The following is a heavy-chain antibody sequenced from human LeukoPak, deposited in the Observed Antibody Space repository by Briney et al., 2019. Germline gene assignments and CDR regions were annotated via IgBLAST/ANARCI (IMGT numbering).Heavy chain of an antibody. D-gene: IGHD6-13*01. CDR1: GFTFSSYG. J-gene: IGHJ4*02. CDR2: IWYDGSNK. CDR3: ARASSSWQFDY. V-gene: IGHV3-33*01. Sequence: GRSLRLSCAASGFTFSSYGMHWVRQAPGKGLEWVAVIWYDGSNKYYADSVKGRFTISRDNSKNTLYLQMNSLRAEDTAVYYCARASSSWQFDYWGQGPLVTVSS.